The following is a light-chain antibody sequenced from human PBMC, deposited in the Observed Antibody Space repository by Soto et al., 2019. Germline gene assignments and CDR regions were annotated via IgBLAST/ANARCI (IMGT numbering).Light chain of an antibody. CDR1: GSDIGAYNY. Sequence: QSALTQPPSASGSPGQSVTISCTGTGSDIGAYNYVSWYQQYPGKAPKVMIYDVIKRPSGVPDRFSGSKSGNTASLTISGLQAEDEADYYCSSYTSSSTPFVFGTGTKLTVL. CDR3: SSYTSSSTPFV. CDR2: DVI. J-gene: IGLJ1*01. V-gene: IGLV2-8*01.